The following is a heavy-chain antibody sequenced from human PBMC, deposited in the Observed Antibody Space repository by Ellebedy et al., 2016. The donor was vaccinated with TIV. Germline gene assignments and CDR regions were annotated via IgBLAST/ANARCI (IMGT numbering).Heavy chain of an antibody. D-gene: IGHD6-19*01. CDR2: IYYSGNT. CDR3: ARNSRYRSGWYEAWYYYDDMDV. Sequence: MPSETLSLTCSVSGGSINSDSYYWGWIRQPPGKGLEWIGSIYYSGNTYYNPSLKSRVAISVDTSKNQFSLRLSSVTAADTAVYYCARNSRYRSGWYEAWYYYDDMDVWGQGTTVTVSS. CDR1: GGSINSDSYY. J-gene: IGHJ6*02. V-gene: IGHV4-39*01.